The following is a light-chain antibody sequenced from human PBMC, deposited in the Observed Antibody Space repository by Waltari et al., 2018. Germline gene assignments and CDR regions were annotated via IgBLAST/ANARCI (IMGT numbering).Light chain of an antibody. Sequence: QLVLTHSPSASASLGASVKLTCTLSSGHSSDVIAWLPQQPEKGPRYLMKVNSDGSHSKGDKIPDRFSGSSSGAEHYLTISSLQSEDEADYYCQTGGHGTWVFGGGTKLTVL. V-gene: IGLV4-69*01. CDR3: QTGGHGTWV. CDR1: SGHSSDV. J-gene: IGLJ3*02. CDR2: VNSDGSH.